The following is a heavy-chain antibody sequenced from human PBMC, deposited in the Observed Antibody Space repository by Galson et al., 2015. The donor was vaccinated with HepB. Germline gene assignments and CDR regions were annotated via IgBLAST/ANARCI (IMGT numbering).Heavy chain of an antibody. CDR2: ITGTTNKT. CDR1: GFTFSGYA. D-gene: IGHD2/OR15-2a*01. Sequence: SLRLSCAASGFTFSGYAMAWVRQGPGERLEWISMITGTTNKTYYADSVKGRFTISRDNSRNTLYLQMNSLRAEDTATYYCAKFYTSYTLSFDYWGQGILVAVSS. J-gene: IGHJ4*02. CDR3: AKFYTSYTLSFDY. V-gene: IGHV3-23*01.